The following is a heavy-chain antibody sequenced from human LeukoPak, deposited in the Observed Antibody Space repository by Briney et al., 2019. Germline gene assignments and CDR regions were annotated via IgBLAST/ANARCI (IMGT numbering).Heavy chain of an antibody. CDR2: INPNSGGT. Sequence: ASVKVSCKASGYTFTGYYMHWVRQAPGQGLEWMGWINPNSGGTNYAQKFQGRVTMTRDTSISTAYMELSRLRSDDTAVYYCARVARASGITMIVVVKPRDAFDIWGQGTMVTVSS. CDR3: ARVARASGITMIVVVKPRDAFDI. V-gene: IGHV1-2*02. J-gene: IGHJ3*02. D-gene: IGHD3-22*01. CDR1: GYTFTGYY.